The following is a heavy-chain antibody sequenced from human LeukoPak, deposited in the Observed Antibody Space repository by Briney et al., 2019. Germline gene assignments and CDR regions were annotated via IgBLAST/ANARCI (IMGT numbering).Heavy chain of an antibody. D-gene: IGHD2-8*02. CDR3: ARATGSVDPYDI. V-gene: IGHV3-30*07. J-gene: IGHJ3*02. Sequence: GRSLRLSCAASGFTLTYYAMHWVRQAPGKGLEWVAVTSYDGNKKYYADSVKGRFTISGDSSKNTLYLQMNSLRADDTAVYYCARATGSVDPYDIWGQGTMVTAST. CDR1: GFTLTYYA. CDR2: TSYDGNKK.